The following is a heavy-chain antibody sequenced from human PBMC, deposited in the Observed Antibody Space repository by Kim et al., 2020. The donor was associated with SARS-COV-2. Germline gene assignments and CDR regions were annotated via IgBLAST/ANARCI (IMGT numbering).Heavy chain of an antibody. CDR1: GGSFSGYY. D-gene: IGHD5-12*01. J-gene: IGHJ4*02. V-gene: IGHV4-34*01. CDR2: INHSGST. CDR3: ARGRVEWLRLRHLNYFDY. Sequence: SETLSLTCAVYGGSFSGYYWSWIRQPPGKGLEWIGEINHSGSTNYNPSLKSRVTISVDTSKNQFSLKLSSVTAADTAVYYCARGRVEWLRLRHLNYFDYWGQGTLVTVSS.